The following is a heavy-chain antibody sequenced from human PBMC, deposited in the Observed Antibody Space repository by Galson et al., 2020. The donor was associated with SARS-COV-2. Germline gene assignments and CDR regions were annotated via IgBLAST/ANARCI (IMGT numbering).Heavy chain of an antibody. CDR1: GFSLSTFGVG. CDR2: IYWDNDK. Sequence: SGPTLVKPTQTLTLTCTFSGFSLSTFGVGVGWVRQPPGKALEWLALIYWDNDKRYNPFMKSRLTINKDTSKNQVVLTMTNMDPVDTATYYCAQRARLLVPDTDWFDPWGQGTLVTVSS. V-gene: IGHV2-5*02. CDR3: AQRARLLVPDTDWFDP. J-gene: IGHJ5*02. D-gene: IGHD2-21*01.